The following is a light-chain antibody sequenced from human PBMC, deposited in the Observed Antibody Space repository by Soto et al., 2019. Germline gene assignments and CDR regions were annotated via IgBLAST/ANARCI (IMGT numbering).Light chain of an antibody. CDR1: QSVSGY. CDR3: QQRSSWPYT. V-gene: IGKV3-11*01. CDR2: SAS. Sequence: EVVLTQSPVTLSLSPGERATLTCRASQSVSGYLAWYQHQPGQPPRPLVYSASKRAPGTPARFSGSGSGTDFILTISSLEPEDFTVYYCQQRSSWPYTFGPGTKLEI. J-gene: IGKJ2*01.